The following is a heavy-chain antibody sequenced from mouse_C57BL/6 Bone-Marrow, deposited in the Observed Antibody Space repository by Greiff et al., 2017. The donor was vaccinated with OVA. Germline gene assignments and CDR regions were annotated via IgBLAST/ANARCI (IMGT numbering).Heavy chain of an antibody. CDR3: ARGGQLRLRGAY. Sequence: VQLQQSGAELVKPGASVKMSCKASGYTFTSYWITWVKQRPGQGLEWIGDIYPGSGSTNYNEKFKSKATLTVDTSSSTAYMQLRSLTSEDSAVYYCARGGQLRLRGAYWGQGTLVTVSA. J-gene: IGHJ3*01. CDR1: GYTFTSYW. V-gene: IGHV1-55*01. D-gene: IGHD3-2*02. CDR2: IYPGSGST.